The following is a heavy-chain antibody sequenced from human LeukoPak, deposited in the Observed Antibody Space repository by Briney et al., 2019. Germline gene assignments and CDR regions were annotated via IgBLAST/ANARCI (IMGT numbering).Heavy chain of an antibody. CDR2: IYYSGST. Sequence: PSETLSLTRTVSGGSVSSSIYYWGWIRQPPGKGLEWIGSIYYSGSTSYNPSLKSRVTISVDTSKNQFSLKLTSVTAADTAVYYCASRNDILTGYVFDFWGQGTLVIVSS. J-gene: IGHJ4*02. CDR1: GGSVSSSIYY. CDR3: ASRNDILTGYVFDF. V-gene: IGHV4-39*01. D-gene: IGHD3-9*01.